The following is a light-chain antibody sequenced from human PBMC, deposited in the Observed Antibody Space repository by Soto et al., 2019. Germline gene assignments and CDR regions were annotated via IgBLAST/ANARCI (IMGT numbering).Light chain of an antibody. CDR3: QYYGGSPRT. CDR2: GAS. CDR1: QSVDSRF. J-gene: IGKJ1*01. Sequence: ELVLTQSPGTLSLSPGERATLSCRASQSVDSRFLGWYQQKPGQAPRLLIYGASSRATGIPDSFGGSGSGTDFTLTITRLEPQDFAVYYCQYYGGSPRTFGQGTKVEI. V-gene: IGKV3-20*01.